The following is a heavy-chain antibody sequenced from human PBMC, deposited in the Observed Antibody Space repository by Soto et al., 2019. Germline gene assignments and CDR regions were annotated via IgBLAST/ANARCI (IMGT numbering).Heavy chain of an antibody. Sequence: QVQLVQSGAEVKKPGASVKVSCKASGYTFTSYGITWVRQAPGQGLEWMGWISAYNGNTNYAQKLQGRVIMTTDTSASTDYMELSSLRSDDTAVYYCARRYDFWSGYYTGPYGMDVWGQGTTVTVSS. CDR3: ARRYDFWSGYYTGPYGMDV. CDR2: ISAYNGNT. V-gene: IGHV1-18*01. J-gene: IGHJ6*02. CDR1: GYTFTSYG. D-gene: IGHD3-3*01.